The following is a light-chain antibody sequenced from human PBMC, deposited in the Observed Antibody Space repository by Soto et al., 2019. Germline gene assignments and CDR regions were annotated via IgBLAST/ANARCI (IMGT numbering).Light chain of an antibody. V-gene: IGKV3-20*01. CDR3: QQYGSSPGT. J-gene: IGKJ1*01. Sequence: EIVLTQSPGTLSLSPGERATLSCRASQSVSSNYLAWYPQKPGQAPRLLIYGASSRAAGIPDRFSGSGSGTDFTLTISRLETEDFAVYYCQQYGSSPGTFGQGTKVEIK. CDR1: QSVSSNY. CDR2: GAS.